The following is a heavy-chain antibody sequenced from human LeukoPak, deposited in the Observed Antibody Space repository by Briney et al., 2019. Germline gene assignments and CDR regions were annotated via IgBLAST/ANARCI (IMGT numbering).Heavy chain of an antibody. V-gene: IGHV3-7*01. CDR3: ARGATRGYYDSSGYYAY. D-gene: IGHD3-22*01. CDR1: GFTFSSYW. Sequence: PGGSLRLSCAASGFTFSSYWMSWVRQAPGKGLEWVANIKQDGSEKYYVDSVKGRFTISRDNAKNSLYLQMNSLRAEDTAVYYCARGATRGYYDSSGYYAYWGQGALVTVSS. J-gene: IGHJ4*02. CDR2: IKQDGSEK.